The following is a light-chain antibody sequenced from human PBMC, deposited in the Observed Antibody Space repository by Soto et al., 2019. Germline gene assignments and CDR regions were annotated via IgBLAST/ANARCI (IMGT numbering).Light chain of an antibody. Sequence: QSVLTQSPSASASLGASVKLTCTLSSGHSSYAIAWHQQQPEKGPRYLMKLNSDGSHNKGDEIPDRFSGSSSGAERYLTISDLQSEDEADYYCQTWGTGIRVFGGGTKLTVL. V-gene: IGLV4-69*02. CDR2: LNSDGSH. J-gene: IGLJ3*02. CDR3: QTWGTGIRV. CDR1: SGHSSYA.